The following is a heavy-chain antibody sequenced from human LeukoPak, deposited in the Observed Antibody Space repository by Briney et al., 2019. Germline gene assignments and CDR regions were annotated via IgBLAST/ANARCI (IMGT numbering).Heavy chain of an antibody. CDR1: GFTFSGYA. D-gene: IGHD3-10*01. Sequence: GGSLRLSCAASGFTFSGYAMHWVRQASGKGLEWVALISYDGSDKYYADSVKGRFTVSRDNSKNTLYLQMSSLRAEDTAVYYCAREQYYYGSGSYYALDYWGQGTLVTVSS. J-gene: IGHJ4*02. V-gene: IGHV3-30*04. CDR3: AREQYYYGSGSYYALDY. CDR2: ISYDGSDK.